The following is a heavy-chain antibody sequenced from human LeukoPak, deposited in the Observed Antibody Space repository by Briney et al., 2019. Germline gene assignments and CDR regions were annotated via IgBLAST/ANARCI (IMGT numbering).Heavy chain of an antibody. CDR2: INHSGST. Sequence: SETLSLTCAVYGGSFSGYYWSWIRQPPGKGLEWIGEINHSGSTNYNPSLKSRVTISVDTSKNQFSLKLSSVTAADTAVYYCASGGQLVHPGSSSWFDPWGQGTLVTDSS. V-gene: IGHV4-34*01. J-gene: IGHJ5*02. D-gene: IGHD6-13*01. CDR3: ASGGQLVHPGSSSWFDP. CDR1: GGSFSGYY.